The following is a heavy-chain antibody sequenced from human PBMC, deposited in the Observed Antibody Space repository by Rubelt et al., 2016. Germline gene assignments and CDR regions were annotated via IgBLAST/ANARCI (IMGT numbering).Heavy chain of an antibody. Sequence: QLQLQESGPGLVKPSETLSLTCTVSGGSISSSSYYWGWIRQPPGKGLEWIGSIYYSGSTYYNPSFKSRVTISVDTSKNQFSLKLSSVTAADTAVYYWARHPRNSNAFDIWGQGTMVTVSS. CDR2: IYYSGST. V-gene: IGHV4-39*01. J-gene: IGHJ3*02. CDR1: GGSISSSSYY. D-gene: IGHD1-7*01. CDR3: ARHPRNSNAFDI.